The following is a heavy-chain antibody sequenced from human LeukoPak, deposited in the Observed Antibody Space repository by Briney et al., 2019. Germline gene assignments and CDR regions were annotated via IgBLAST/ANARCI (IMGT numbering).Heavy chain of an antibody. D-gene: IGHD4-17*01. J-gene: IGHJ4*02. CDR1: GVSFNDYC. Sequence: SETLSLTCAVSGVSFNDYCWSWVRQTPGKGLEWIGEINHSGYTNDSPSLKSRVTLSIYTSRKQFSLNLRSVTVADTGIYYCTRMTTAHDYWGQGTLVTVSS. V-gene: IGHV4-34*01. CDR2: INHSGYT. CDR3: TRMTTAHDY.